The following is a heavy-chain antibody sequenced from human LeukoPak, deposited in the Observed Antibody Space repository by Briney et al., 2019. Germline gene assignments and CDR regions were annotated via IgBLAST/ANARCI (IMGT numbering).Heavy chain of an antibody. D-gene: IGHD3-16*02. Sequence: ASVTVACKASGYTFTSYAMHWVRQAPGQRLEWIGWINAGNGNTKYSQEFQGRVTITMDTSARTAYMEMRRLRYEETAVYYCARGEGELSLWGIDYWGQGTLVTVSS. CDR1: GYTFTSYA. J-gene: IGHJ4*02. V-gene: IGHV1-3*03. CDR2: INAGNGNT. CDR3: ARGEGELSLWGIDY.